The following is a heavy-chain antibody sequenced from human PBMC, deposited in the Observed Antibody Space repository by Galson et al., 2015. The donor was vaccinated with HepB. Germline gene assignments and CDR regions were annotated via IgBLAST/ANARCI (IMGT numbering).Heavy chain of an antibody. D-gene: IGHD3-9*01. CDR2: INTNTGNP. Sequence: SVKVSCKASGYTFTSYAMNWVRQAPGQGLEWMGWINTNTGNPTYAQGFTGRFVFSLDTSVSTAYLQISSLKAEDTAVYYCARAGQTTVRYFDWLLSIGDFDYWGQGTLVTVSS. V-gene: IGHV7-4-1*02. CDR1: GYTFTSYA. CDR3: ARAGQTTVRYFDWLLSIGDFDY. J-gene: IGHJ4*02.